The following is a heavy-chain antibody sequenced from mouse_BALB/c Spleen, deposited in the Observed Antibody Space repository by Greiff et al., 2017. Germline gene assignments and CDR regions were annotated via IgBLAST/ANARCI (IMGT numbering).Heavy chain of an antibody. V-gene: IGHV14-3*02. Sequence: EVQLQQSGAELVKPGASVKLSCTASGFNIKDTYMHWVKQRPEQGLEWIGRIDPANGNTKYDPKFQGKATITADTSSNTAYLQLSSLTSEDTAVYYCARSEGYGNYGNYYAMDYWGQGTSVTVSS. D-gene: IGHD2-10*02. CDR2: IDPANGNT. CDR1: GFNIKDTY. CDR3: ARSEGYGNYGNYYAMDY. J-gene: IGHJ4*01.